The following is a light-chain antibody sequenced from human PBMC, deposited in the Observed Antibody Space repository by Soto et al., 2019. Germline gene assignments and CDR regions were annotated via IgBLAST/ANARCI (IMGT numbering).Light chain of an antibody. V-gene: IGKV3-20*01. J-gene: IGKJ4*01. CDR1: QSVSSSY. Sequence: IVLTHPLSTLSGPASHTATLYLRARQSVSSSYLAWYQQKPGQAPRLLIYGASSRATGIPARFSGSGSGTDFTLTISRLEPEDFAVYYCQQYGRSPKTLNFGGGTKVDIK. CDR3: QQYGRSPKTLN. CDR2: GAS.